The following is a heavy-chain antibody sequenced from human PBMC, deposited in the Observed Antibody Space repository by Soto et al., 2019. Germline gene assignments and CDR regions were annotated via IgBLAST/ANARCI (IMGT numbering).Heavy chain of an antibody. Sequence: GPGPQSSSETLSLTCTVSGSSISDFYWSWIRQPPGKGLEWIGYIYYSGSTNYNPSLKSRVTISVDTSKNQFSLNLRSMSPADTAVYYCARVGGLAARTFDYWGPGTLVTVSS. CDR2: IYYSGST. V-gene: IGHV4-59*01. CDR1: GSSISDFY. D-gene: IGHD6-6*01. J-gene: IGHJ4*02. CDR3: ARVGGLAARTFDY.